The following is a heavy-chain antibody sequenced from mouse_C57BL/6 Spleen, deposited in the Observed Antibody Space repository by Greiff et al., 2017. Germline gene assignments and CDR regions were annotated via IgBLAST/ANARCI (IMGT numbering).Heavy chain of an antibody. D-gene: IGHD2-4*01. Sequence: VQLKESGAELVRPGASVTLSCKASGYTFTDYEMHWVKQTPVHGLEWIGAIDPETGGTAYNQKFKGKAILTADKSSSTAYMELRSLTSEDSAVYYCTRDYEDWFAYWGQGTLVTVSA. CDR3: TRDYEDWFAY. V-gene: IGHV1-15*01. CDR2: IDPETGGT. CDR1: GYTFTDYE. J-gene: IGHJ3*01.